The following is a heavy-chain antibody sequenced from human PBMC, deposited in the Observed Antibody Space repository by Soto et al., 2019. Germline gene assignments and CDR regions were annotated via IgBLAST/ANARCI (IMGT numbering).Heavy chain of an antibody. Sequence: SETLSLTCAVYGGSFSGYYWSWIRQPPGKGLEWIGRIYATGTTDYNPSLKSRVMMSVDTSKKQFSLKLRSVTAADTAVYYCVRDGTKTLRDWFDPWGQGISVTVSS. V-gene: IGHV4-59*10. CDR3: VRDGTKTLRDWFDP. D-gene: IGHD1-1*01. J-gene: IGHJ5*02. CDR2: IYATGTT. CDR1: GGSFSGYY.